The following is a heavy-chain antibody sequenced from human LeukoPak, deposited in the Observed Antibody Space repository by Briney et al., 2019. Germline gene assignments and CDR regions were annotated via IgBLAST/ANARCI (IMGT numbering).Heavy chain of an antibody. J-gene: IGHJ6*02. D-gene: IGHD3-22*01. CDR1: GYTFTSYG. CDR3: ARGNYDSSGYYYYGMDV. Sequence: ASVKVSCKASGYTFTSYGISWVRQAPGQGLEWMGWISAYNGNTNYAQKLQGRVTMTTDTSTSTAYMELRSLRSDDTAVYYCARGNYDSSGYYYYGMDVWGQGTTVTVSS. V-gene: IGHV1-18*01. CDR2: ISAYNGNT.